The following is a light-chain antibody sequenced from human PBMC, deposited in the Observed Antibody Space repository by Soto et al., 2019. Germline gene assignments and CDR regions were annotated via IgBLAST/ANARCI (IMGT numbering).Light chain of an antibody. CDR2: DVS. J-gene: IGLJ3*02. V-gene: IGLV2-11*01. CDR1: SSDVGAYNY. CDR3: CSYAFSYSWV. Sequence: QSALTQPRSVSGSPGQSVTISCTGTSSDVGAYNYVSWYQHHPGKAPKVMIYDVSERPSGVPDRFSGSKSDNKASLTISGLQAEDEADYYFCSYAFSYSWVFGGATKRTFL.